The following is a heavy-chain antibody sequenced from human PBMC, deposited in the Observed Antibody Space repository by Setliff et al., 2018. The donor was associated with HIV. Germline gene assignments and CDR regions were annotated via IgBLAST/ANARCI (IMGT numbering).Heavy chain of an antibody. Sequence: ASVKVSCKASGYTFTSFGISWVRQAPGQGLEWMGRISAYNGNTNYAQKLQGRVTMTTDTSTNTAYMELRSLRSDDTAVYYCARDSPYYFDSSGYYNEYLHHWGQGTLVTVSS. CDR1: GYTFTSFG. D-gene: IGHD3-22*01. J-gene: IGHJ1*01. CDR3: ARDSPYYFDSSGYYNEYLHH. V-gene: IGHV1-18*01. CDR2: ISAYNGNT.